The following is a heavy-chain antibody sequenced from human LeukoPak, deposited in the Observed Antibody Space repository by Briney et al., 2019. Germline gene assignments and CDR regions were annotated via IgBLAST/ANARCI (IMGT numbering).Heavy chain of an antibody. D-gene: IGHD3-10*01. CDR2: IYTSGST. Sequence: SETLSLTCTVSGYSISSSYYWGWIRQPAGKGLEWIGRIYTSGSTNYNPSLKSRVTMSVDTSKNQFSLKLSSVTAADTAVYYCARDPTTYYYGSYYFDYWGQGTLVTVSS. CDR1: GYSISSSYY. CDR3: ARDPTTYYYGSYYFDY. J-gene: IGHJ4*02. V-gene: IGHV4-4*07.